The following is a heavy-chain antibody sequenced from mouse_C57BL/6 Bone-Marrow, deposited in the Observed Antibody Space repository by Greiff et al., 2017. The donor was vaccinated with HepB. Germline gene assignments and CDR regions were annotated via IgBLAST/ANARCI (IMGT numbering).Heavy chain of an antibody. CDR3: ARQPFYYYGSSPYYFDY. J-gene: IGHJ2*01. D-gene: IGHD1-1*01. CDR2: ISSGGSYT. Sequence: DVKLVESGGDLVKPGGSLKLSCAASGFTFSSYGMSWVRQTPDKRLEWVATISSGGSYTYYPDSVKGRFTISRDNAKNTLYLQMSSLKSEDTAMYYCARQPFYYYGSSPYYFDYRGQGTTLTVSS. CDR1: GFTFSSYG. V-gene: IGHV5-6*02.